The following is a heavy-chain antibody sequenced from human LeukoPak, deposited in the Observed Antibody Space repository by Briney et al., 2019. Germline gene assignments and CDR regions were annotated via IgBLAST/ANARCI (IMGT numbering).Heavy chain of an antibody. V-gene: IGHV4-59*01. CDR1: GGSISSYY. CDR2: IYYSGST. D-gene: IGHD3-22*01. Sequence: SETLSLTCTVSGGSISSYYWSWIRQPPGKGLEWIGYIYYSGSTNYNPSLKSRVTISVDTSKNQFSLKLSSVTAADTAVYHCARGLGYYDSSVGYWGQGTLVTVSA. J-gene: IGHJ4*02. CDR3: ARGLGYYDSSVGY.